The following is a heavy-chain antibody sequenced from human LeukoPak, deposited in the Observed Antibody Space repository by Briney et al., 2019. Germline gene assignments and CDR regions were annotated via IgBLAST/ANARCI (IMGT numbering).Heavy chain of an antibody. V-gene: IGHV3-21*01. J-gene: IGHJ4*02. CDR2: ISSESDYI. Sequence: PGGSLRLSCAASGFIFSSHNMNWVRQAPGKGLEWVSSISSESDYIYYADSVKGRFTISRDNAANLLYLHVNSLRAEDTAVYYCARDRESYCGGDCQYSFDYWGQGTLVIVSS. D-gene: IGHD2-21*02. CDR3: ARDRESYCGGDCQYSFDY. CDR1: GFIFSSHN.